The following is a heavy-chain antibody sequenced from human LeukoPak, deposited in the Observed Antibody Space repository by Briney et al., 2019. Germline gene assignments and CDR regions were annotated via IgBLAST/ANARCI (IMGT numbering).Heavy chain of an antibody. Sequence: GESLKISCKGSGYSFTSYWIGWVRQMPGKGLEWMGIIYPGDSDTRYSPSFQGQVTISADKSISTAYLQWSSLKASDTAMYYCAISYYDILTGYYIRFDYWGQGTLVTVSS. J-gene: IGHJ4*02. CDR3: AISYYDILTGYYIRFDY. D-gene: IGHD3-9*01. V-gene: IGHV5-51*01. CDR1: GYSFTSYW. CDR2: IYPGDSDT.